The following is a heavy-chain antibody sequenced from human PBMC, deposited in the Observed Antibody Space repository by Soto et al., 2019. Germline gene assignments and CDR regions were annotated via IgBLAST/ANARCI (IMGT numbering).Heavy chain of an antibody. V-gene: IGHV4-30-4*01. CDR1: GGSISSGDYY. Sequence: QVQLQESGPGLVKPSQTLSLTCTVSGGSISSGDYYWSWIRQPPGKGLEWIGYIYYTGSTYYNPSLKSRVTISVDTSEGQFSLKLSSVTAADTAVYYCARDLPAEDDGDYVGWYFDYWGQGTLVTVSS. CDR2: IYYTGST. D-gene: IGHD4-17*01. CDR3: ARDLPAEDDGDYVGWYFDY. J-gene: IGHJ4*02.